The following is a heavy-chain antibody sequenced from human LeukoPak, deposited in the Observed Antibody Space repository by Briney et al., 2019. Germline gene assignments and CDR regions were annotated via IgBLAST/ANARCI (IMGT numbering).Heavy chain of an antibody. CDR1: GGSFSSYY. CDR3: ARDYYDSSGYSRDAFDI. CDR2: IYYSGST. J-gene: IGHJ3*02. V-gene: IGHV4-59*01. Sequence: PSETLSLTCAVYGGSFSSYYWSWIRQPPGKGLEWIGYIYYSGSTNYNPSLKSRVTISVDTSKNQFSLKLSSVTAADTAVYYCARDYYDSSGYSRDAFDIWGQGTMVTVSS. D-gene: IGHD3-22*01.